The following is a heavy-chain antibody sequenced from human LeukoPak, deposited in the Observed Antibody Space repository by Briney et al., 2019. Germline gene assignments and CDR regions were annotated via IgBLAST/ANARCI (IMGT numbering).Heavy chain of an antibody. CDR3: AREMSGARLGYFDY. D-gene: IGHD2-15*01. CDR1: GGSISSYY. Sequence: SETLSLTCTVSGGSISSYYWSWIRQPPGKGLEWIGYIYYSGSTNYNPSLKSRVTISVDTSKNQFSLKLSSVTAADTAVYYCAREMSGARLGYFDYWGQGTLVTVSS. CDR2: IYYSGST. V-gene: IGHV4-59*12. J-gene: IGHJ4*02.